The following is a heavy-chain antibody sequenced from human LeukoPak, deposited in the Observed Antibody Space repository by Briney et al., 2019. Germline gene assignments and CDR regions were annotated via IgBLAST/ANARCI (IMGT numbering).Heavy chain of an antibody. CDR1: GGSISSSSFF. CDR3: ARATSYCSCLDY. CDR2: FYYSGST. V-gene: IGHV4-39*07. D-gene: IGHD2-8*02. J-gene: IGHJ4*02. Sequence: SETLSLTCTVSGGSISSSSFFWGWIRQPPGKGLEWIGSFYYSGSTYYNPSLKSRVTISVDTSKNQFSLRPSSVTAADTAVYYCARATSYCSCLDYWGQGTLVPVSS.